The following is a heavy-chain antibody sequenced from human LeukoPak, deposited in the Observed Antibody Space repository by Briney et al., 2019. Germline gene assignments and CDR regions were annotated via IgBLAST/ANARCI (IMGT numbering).Heavy chain of an antibody. CDR2: ITSSSSYI. J-gene: IGHJ4*02. V-gene: IGHV3-21*01. Sequence: GGSLRLSCAASGFTFSSYEMNWVRQAPGKGLEWVSSITSSSSYIYYADSVKGRFTISRDNAKNSLYLQMNSLRAEDTAVYYCARPHSGGYYLDYWGQGTLVTVSS. CDR1: GFTFSSYE. D-gene: IGHD3-22*01. CDR3: ARPHSGGYYLDY.